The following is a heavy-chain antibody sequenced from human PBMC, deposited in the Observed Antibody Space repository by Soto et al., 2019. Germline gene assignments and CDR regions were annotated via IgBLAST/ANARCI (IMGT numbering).Heavy chain of an antibody. V-gene: IGHV1-69*01. D-gene: IGHD4-17*01. CDR2: IIPVFGKA. CDR1: GGTFSNFA. J-gene: IGHJ5*02. CDR3: AGGSPTTVTTWFDP. Sequence: QLQLVQSGAEVKKPGSSVKVSCKASGGTFSNFAINWVRQAPGQGLEWMGGIIPVFGKAKYAQKFQGRVKFSGDESTGPASMEVNSLTSEDTAVYYLAGGSPTTVTTWFDPWGQGTLVTVSS.